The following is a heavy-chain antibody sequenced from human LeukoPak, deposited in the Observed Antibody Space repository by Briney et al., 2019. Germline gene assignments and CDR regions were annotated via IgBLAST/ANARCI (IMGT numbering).Heavy chain of an antibody. Sequence: SKTLSLTCTVSGVSISSYYWSWIRQPPGKGLEWIGYIYYSGSTNYNPSLKSRVTISVDTSKNQFSLKLSSVTAADTAVYYCARAFVAGYFDYWGQGTLVTVSS. CDR3: ARAFVAGYFDY. D-gene: IGHD6-19*01. CDR2: IYYSGST. CDR1: GVSISSYY. V-gene: IGHV4-59*01. J-gene: IGHJ4*02.